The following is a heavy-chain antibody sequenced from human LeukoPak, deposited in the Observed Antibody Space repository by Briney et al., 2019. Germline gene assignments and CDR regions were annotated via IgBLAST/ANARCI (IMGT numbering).Heavy chain of an antibody. J-gene: IGHJ4*02. CDR3: ARGGKGLQLIGSFYDY. D-gene: IGHD1-1*01. CDR2: MNPNSGNT. V-gene: IGHV1-8*01. Sequence: ASVKVSCKASGYTFTSYDINWVRQATGQGLEWMGWMNPNSGNTGYAQKFQGRVTMTRNTSISPAYMELSSLRSEDTAVYYCARGGKGLQLIGSFYDYWGQGTLVTVSS. CDR1: GYTFTSYD.